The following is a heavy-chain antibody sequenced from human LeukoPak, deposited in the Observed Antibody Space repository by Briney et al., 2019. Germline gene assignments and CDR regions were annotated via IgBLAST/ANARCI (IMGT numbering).Heavy chain of an antibody. Sequence: ASVKVSCKASGYTFTSYGIKWVRQAPGQGLEWMGWISPYNGNTKYAEKVQRRVTITTDTSTSTAYMELRSLSSDDTAVYYCARDQRGYGDSSGASKWIDPWGQGTLVTVSS. CDR2: ISPYNGNT. D-gene: IGHD4-17*01. J-gene: IGHJ5*02. CDR1: GYTFTSYG. CDR3: ARDQRGYGDSSGASKWIDP. V-gene: IGHV1-18*01.